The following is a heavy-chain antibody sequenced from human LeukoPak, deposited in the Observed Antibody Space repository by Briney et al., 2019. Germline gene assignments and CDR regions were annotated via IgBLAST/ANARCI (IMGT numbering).Heavy chain of an antibody. V-gene: IGHV4-39*07. CDR2: IYYSGST. CDR1: GGSISSSSYY. Sequence: SETLSLTCTVSGGSISSSSYYWGWIRQPPGKGLEWIGSIYYSGSTYYNPSHKSRVTISVDTSKNQFSLKLSSVTAADTAVYYCARDRYYYGSGSPLIDYWGQGTLVTVSS. CDR3: ARDRYYYGSGSPLIDY. J-gene: IGHJ4*02. D-gene: IGHD3-10*01.